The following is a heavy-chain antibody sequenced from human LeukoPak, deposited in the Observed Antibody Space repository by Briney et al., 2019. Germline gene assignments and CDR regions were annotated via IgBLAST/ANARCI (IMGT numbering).Heavy chain of an antibody. Sequence: PGGSLRLSCAASTFNFSDYYMSWIRQAPGKGLEWVSYISSSGSTIYYADSVKGRFTISRDNAKNSLYLQMNSLRVEDTAVYYCRRAAAGSPYYFDYWGQGTLVTVSS. J-gene: IGHJ4*02. CDR1: TFNFSDYY. CDR3: RRAAAGSPYYFDY. V-gene: IGHV3-11*04. CDR2: ISSSGSTI. D-gene: IGHD6-13*01.